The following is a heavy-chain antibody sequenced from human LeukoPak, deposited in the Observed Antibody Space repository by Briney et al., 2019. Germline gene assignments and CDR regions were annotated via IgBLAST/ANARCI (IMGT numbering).Heavy chain of an antibody. Sequence: PSETLSLTCTVSGGSISSYYWSWIRQPPGKGLEWIGYIYYSGSTNYNPSLKSRVTISVETSKNQFSLKLSSVTAADTAVYYCAQSRAVGGGWFGELSSPAFDYWGQGTLVTVSS. V-gene: IGHV4-59*01. D-gene: IGHD3-10*01. CDR1: GGSISSYY. CDR2: IYYSGST. CDR3: AQSRAVGGGWFGELSSPAFDY. J-gene: IGHJ4*02.